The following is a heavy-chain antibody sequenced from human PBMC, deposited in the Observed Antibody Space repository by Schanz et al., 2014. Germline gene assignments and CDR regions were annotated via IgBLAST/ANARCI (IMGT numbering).Heavy chain of an antibody. CDR2: ISHSGGSK. J-gene: IGHJ6*02. V-gene: IGHV3-23*01. CDR3: AKGMGYCSGGTCYDYYYYGLDV. Sequence: EVQLLDSGGGLVRPGGSLRLSCAASGFTFSSYAMSWVRQAPGKGLEWVSSISHSGGSKYYADSVKGRFTISRDNSENTLYLQMNSLSADDTAVFYCAKGMGYCSGGTCYDYYYYGLDVWGQGTTVTVSS. D-gene: IGHD2-15*01. CDR1: GFTFSSYA.